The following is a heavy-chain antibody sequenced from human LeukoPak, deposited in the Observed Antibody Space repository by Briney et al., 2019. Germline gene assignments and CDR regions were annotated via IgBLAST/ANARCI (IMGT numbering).Heavy chain of an antibody. J-gene: IGHJ4*02. CDR1: GFSFSTYG. V-gene: IGHV3-33*01. D-gene: IGHD3-16*01. CDR3: VGDTPPGGDYYFDY. Sequence: GRSLRLSCGASGFSFSTYGMHWVRQAPGKGLGWVALIWNAGTNTYYADSVKGRFTISRDNSKNTLYLQMNSLRAEDTAVYYCVGDTPPGGDYYFDYWGQGTLVIVSS. CDR2: IWNAGTNT.